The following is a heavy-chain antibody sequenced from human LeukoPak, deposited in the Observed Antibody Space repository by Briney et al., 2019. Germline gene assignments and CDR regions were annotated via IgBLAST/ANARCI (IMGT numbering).Heavy chain of an antibody. J-gene: IGHJ4*02. V-gene: IGHV3-53*01. CDR3: ARYGGYGDYAFDY. CDR2: IYSGGST. D-gene: IGHD4-17*01. CDR1: GFTVSSNY. Sequence: GGSLRLSCAASGFTVSSNYMSWVRQAPGKGLEWVSVIYSGGSTYYADAVKGRFTISRDNSENTLYLQMNSLRAEDTAVYYCARYGGYGDYAFDYWGQGTLVTVSS.